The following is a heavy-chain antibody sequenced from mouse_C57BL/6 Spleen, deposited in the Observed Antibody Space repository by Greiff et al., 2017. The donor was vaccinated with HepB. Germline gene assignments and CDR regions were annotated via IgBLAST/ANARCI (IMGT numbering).Heavy chain of an antibody. V-gene: IGHV1-80*01. Sequence: VQLQESGAELVKPGASVKISCKASGYAFSSYWMNWVKQRPGKGLEWIGQIYPGDGDTNYNGKFKGKATLTADKSSSTAYMQLSSLTSEDSAVYFCARQLRLSSSYFDYWGQGTTLTVSS. D-gene: IGHD3-2*02. CDR2: IYPGDGDT. CDR1: GYAFSSYW. CDR3: ARQLRLSSSYFDY. J-gene: IGHJ2*01.